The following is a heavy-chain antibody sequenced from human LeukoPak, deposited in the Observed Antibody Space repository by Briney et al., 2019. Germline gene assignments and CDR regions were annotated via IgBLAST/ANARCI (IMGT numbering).Heavy chain of an antibody. CDR1: GYTFTSYY. D-gene: IGHD2-2*01. Sequence: ASVKVSCKASGYTFTSYYMHWVRQAPGQGLEWMGWINPNSGGTNYAQKFQGRVTMTRDTSISTAYMELSRLRSDDTAVYYCARVRYCSSTSCYDYYYGMDVWGQGTTVTVSS. CDR3: ARVRYCSSTSCYDYYYGMDV. J-gene: IGHJ6*02. CDR2: INPNSGGT. V-gene: IGHV1-2*02.